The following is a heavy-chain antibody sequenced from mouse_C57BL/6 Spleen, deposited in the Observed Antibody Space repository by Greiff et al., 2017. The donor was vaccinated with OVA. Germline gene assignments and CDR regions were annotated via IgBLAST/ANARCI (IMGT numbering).Heavy chain of an antibody. V-gene: IGHV1-69*01. CDR3: ARRRDYGSSYVGFAY. Sequence: QVQLQQPGAELVMPGASVKLSCKASGYTFTSYWMHWVKQRPGQGLEWIGEIDPSDSYTNYNQKFKGKSTLTVDKSSSTAYMQLSSLTSEDSAVYYCARRRDYGSSYVGFAYWGQGTLVTVSA. J-gene: IGHJ3*01. CDR1: GYTFTSYW. D-gene: IGHD1-1*01. CDR2: IDPSDSYT.